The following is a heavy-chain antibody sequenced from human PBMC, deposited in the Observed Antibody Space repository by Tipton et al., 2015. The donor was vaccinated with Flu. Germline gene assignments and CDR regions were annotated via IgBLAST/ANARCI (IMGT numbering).Heavy chain of an antibody. Sequence: VQLVQSGAEVKKPEESLKISCKASGYFFTGYWIGWVRQMPGKGLAWMGIIYPGDSDTRYRPSFQGQVTISADKSTNTAYLRWGSVKASATAMYYCARRGTTSFYFDSWHQRTLVTVAS. D-gene: IGHD2/OR15-2a*01. J-gene: IGHJ4*02. V-gene: IGHV5-51*03. CDR2: IYPGDSDT. CDR3: ARRGTTSFYFDS. CDR1: GYFFTGYW.